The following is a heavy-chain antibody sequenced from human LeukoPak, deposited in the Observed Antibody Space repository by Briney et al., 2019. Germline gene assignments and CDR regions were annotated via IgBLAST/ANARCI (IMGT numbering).Heavy chain of an antibody. V-gene: IGHV3-30*18. Sequence: GSLRLSCAATGFTFSSFSMHWVRQAPGKGLEWVAVTSYDGSNKYYADSVKGRFTISRDNSKNTLYLQMNSLRTEDTAVYYCAKGRVGANGYYYYGMDVWGQGTTVTVS. D-gene: IGHD1-26*01. CDR2: TSYDGSNK. CDR3: AKGRVGANGYYYYGMDV. CDR1: GFTFSSFS. J-gene: IGHJ6*02.